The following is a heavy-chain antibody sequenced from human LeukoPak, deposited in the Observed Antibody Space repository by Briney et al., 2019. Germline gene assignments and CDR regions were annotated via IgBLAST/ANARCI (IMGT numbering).Heavy chain of an antibody. V-gene: IGHV4-39*01. J-gene: IGHJ4*02. D-gene: IGHD3-3*01. Sequence: PSETLSLTCTVSGCSISSCSFYWGWIGHPPGKVLVWIGSIYYSGSTYYNPSLKSRVTISVDTSKNQFSLKLSSVTAADTAVYYCARTALRFSLDYWGQGTLVTVSP. CDR3: ARTALRFSLDY. CDR1: GCSISSCSFY. CDR2: IYYSGST.